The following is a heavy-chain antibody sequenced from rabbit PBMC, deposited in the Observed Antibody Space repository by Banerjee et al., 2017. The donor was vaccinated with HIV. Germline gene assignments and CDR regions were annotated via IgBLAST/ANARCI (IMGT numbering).Heavy chain of an antibody. CDR3: ARWGAGNGYATNAFNL. Sequence: QSLEESGGDLVKPEGSLTLTCTASGFSFDSNYYMCWVRQAPGKGLEWIGCMYTATGTTWYASWAKGRFTISKTSSTTVTQQMTSLTVADTATYFCARWGAGNGYATNAFNLWGQGTLVTVS. CDR2: MYTATGTT. J-gene: IGHJ4*01. V-gene: IGHV1S40*01. CDR1: GFSFDSNYY. D-gene: IGHD6-1*01.